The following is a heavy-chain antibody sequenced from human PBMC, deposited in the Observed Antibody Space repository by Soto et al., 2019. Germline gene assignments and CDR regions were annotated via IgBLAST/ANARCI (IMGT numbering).Heavy chain of an antibody. J-gene: IGHJ6*02. CDR2: IIPIFGTA. CDR3: ARGMVAAAGPRDYYYGMDV. CDR1: GGTFSSYA. Sequence: SEKVSCKASGGTFSSYAISWVRQAPGQGLEWMGGIIPIFGTANYAQKFQGRVTITADESTSTAYMELSSLRSEDTAVYYCARGMVAAAGPRDYYYGMDVWGQGTTVTVSS. D-gene: IGHD6-13*01. V-gene: IGHV1-69*13.